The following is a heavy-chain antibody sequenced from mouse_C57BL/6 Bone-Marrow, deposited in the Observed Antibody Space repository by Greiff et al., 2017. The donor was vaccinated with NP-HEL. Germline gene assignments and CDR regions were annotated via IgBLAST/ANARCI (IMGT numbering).Heavy chain of an antibody. J-gene: IGHJ3*01. CDR1: GYSIISGYY. Sequence: DVHLVESGPGLVKPSQSLSLTCSVTGYSIISGYYWNWIRQFPENKLEWMAYISYDGSNNYNQSLKNRITITRDISKNQFFLKLTSVTTEDTATYYCAREGGYYGSPFAYWGQGTLVTVSA. V-gene: IGHV3-6*01. CDR3: AREGGYYGSPFAY. CDR2: ISYDGSN. D-gene: IGHD1-1*01.